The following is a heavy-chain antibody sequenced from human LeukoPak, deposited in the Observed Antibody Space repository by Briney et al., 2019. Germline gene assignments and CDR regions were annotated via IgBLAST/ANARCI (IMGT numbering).Heavy chain of an antibody. CDR2: IYYSGST. CDR1: GGSISSYY. J-gene: IGHJ4*02. V-gene: IGHV4-59*01. D-gene: IGHD3/OR15-3a*01. Sequence: ASETLSLTCTVPGGSISSYYWSWIRQPPGKGLEWIGYIYYSGSTNYNPSLKSRVTISVDTSKNQFSLKVSSVTAADTAVYYCARRTGYYDGFDYWGQGTLVTVST. CDR3: ARRTGYYDGFDY.